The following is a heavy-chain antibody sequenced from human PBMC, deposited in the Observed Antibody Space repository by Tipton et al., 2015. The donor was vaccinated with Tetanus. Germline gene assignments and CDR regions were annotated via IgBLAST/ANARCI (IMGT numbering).Heavy chain of an antibody. Sequence: TLSLTCTVSGGSINPCYWSWIRQPPGKGLEWIGNVYSSGSTYYNPSLKGRVTISVDTSTTQFSLRLNSVTAADTAIYYCARDHRLSAAYAGWFDPWGQGTLVTVSS. V-gene: IGHV4-59*01. J-gene: IGHJ5*02. D-gene: IGHD1-26*01. CDR2: VYSSGST. CDR1: GGSINPCY. CDR3: ARDHRLSAAYAGWFDP.